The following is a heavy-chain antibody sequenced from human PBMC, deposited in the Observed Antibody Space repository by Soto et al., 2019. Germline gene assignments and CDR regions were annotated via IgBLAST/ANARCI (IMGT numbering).Heavy chain of an antibody. V-gene: IGHV3-74*01. Sequence: XVSLRLSFAASGFTFSSYCMHWVGQVPGKGLVWVSRINSDGRTTNYTDSVRGRFIISRDNAKSTVHLQMNSLRAEDTAVYYCVRGYSGTYRIDLWGQGALVTVSS. CDR1: GFTFSSYC. J-gene: IGHJ4*02. CDR2: INSDGRTT. D-gene: IGHD1-26*01. CDR3: VRGYSGTYRIDL.